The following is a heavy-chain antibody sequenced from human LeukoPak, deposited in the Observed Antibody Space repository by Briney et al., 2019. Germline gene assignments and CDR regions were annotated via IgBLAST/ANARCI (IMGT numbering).Heavy chain of an antibody. J-gene: IGHJ4*02. CDR3: ARVGGVALFGEFNY. CDR2: ISYDGSNK. V-gene: IGHV3-30-3*01. CDR1: GFTFSSYA. Sequence: GGSLRLSCAASGFTFSSYAMHWVRQAPGKGLEWVAVISYDGSNKYYADSVKGRFTISRDNSKNTLYLQMNSLRSEDTAVYYCARVGGVALFGEFNYWGQGTLVTVSS. D-gene: IGHD3-10*01.